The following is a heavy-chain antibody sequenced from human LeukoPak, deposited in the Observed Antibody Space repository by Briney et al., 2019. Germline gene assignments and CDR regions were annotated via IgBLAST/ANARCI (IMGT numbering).Heavy chain of an antibody. V-gene: IGHV3-74*01. CDR3: ARGPIPATAIPEN. Sequence: PRRSLRLSCAASGFTLSSYWIHWVRQAPGKGLVWVSRINSDGSSTTYADSVKGRFTISRDSAKNTLYLQMNSLRAEDTAVYYCARGPIPATAIPENWGQGTLVTVSS. D-gene: IGHD2-2*02. CDR2: INSDGSST. CDR1: GFTLSSYW. J-gene: IGHJ4*02.